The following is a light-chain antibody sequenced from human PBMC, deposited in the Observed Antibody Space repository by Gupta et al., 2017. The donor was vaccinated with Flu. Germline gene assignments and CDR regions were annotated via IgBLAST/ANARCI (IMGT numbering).Light chain of an antibody. V-gene: IGKV3-20*01. CDR2: GAS. CDR1: QSVSSSY. CDR3: QQYGSSPVT. J-gene: IGKJ2*01. Sequence: EIVLTQSPGTLSLSPVERATLSCRASQSVSSSYLACYQQKPGQAPRLLIYGASSRATGIPDRFSGSGSGTDFTLTISRLEPEDFAVYYCQQYGSSPVTFGQGTKLEIK.